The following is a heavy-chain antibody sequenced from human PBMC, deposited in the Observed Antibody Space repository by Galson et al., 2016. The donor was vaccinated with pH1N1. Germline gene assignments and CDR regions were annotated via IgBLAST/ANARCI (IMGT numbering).Heavy chain of an antibody. J-gene: IGHJ4*02. CDR2: IYWADDK. D-gene: IGHD4-17*01. CDR1: GFSLSTSGVG. V-gene: IGHV2-5*02. Sequence: PALVKPTQTLTLTCTFSGFSLSTSGVGVGWIRQPPGKALEWLALIYWADDKRYSPSLKSRLTITKDTSKNQVVLTMTNTDPVDTATYYCARNGYGDYVGYFDYWGQGTLVTVSS. CDR3: ARNGYGDYVGYFDY.